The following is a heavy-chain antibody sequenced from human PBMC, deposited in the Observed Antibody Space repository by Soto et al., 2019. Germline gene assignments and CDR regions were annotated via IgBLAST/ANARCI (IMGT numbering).Heavy chain of an antibody. CDR3: ARALRYFDWSPSGRYYYYYGMDV. V-gene: IGHV4-34*01. CDR2: INHSGST. J-gene: IGHJ6*02. CDR1: GGSFSGYY. Sequence: SETLSLTCAVYGGSFSGYYWSWIRQPPGKGLEWIGEINHSGSTNYNPSLKSRVTISVDTSKNQFSLKLSSVTAADTAVYYCARALRYFDWSPSGRYYYYYGMDVWGQGTTVTVSS. D-gene: IGHD3-9*01.